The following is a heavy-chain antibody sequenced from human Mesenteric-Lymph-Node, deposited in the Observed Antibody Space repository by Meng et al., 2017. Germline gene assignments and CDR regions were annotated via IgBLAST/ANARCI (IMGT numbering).Heavy chain of an antibody. Sequence: GGSLRLSCAASGFTVSSNYMSWVRQAPGKGLEWVSVIYSGGSTYYSDSVKGRFTISRDNSKNTLYLQMNSLRAEDTAVYYCARARPVLRFFDWLEHWGQGTLVTVSS. CDR1: GFTVSSNY. D-gene: IGHD3-3*01. V-gene: IGHV3-53*01. CDR3: ARARPVLRFFDWLEH. CDR2: IYSGGST. J-gene: IGHJ5*02.